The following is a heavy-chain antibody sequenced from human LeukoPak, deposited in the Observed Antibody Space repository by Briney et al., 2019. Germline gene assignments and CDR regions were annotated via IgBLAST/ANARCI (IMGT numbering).Heavy chain of an antibody. CDR1: GGTFSSYA. Sequence: SVKVPCKASGGTFSSYAISWVRQAPGQGLEWMGRIIPILGIANYAQKFQGRVTITADKSTSTAYMELSSLRSEDTAVYYCASGDPTPFDYWGQGTLVTVSS. CDR3: ASGDPTPFDY. CDR2: IIPILGIA. J-gene: IGHJ4*02. D-gene: IGHD4-23*01. V-gene: IGHV1-69*04.